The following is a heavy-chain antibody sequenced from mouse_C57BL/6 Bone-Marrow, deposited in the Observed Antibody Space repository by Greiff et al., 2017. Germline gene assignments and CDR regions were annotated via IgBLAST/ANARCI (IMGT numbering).Heavy chain of an antibody. CDR3: TRPSITTVVATDY. Sequence: VQLQQSGTVLARPGASVKMSCKTSGYTFTSYWMHWVKQRPGQGLEWIGAIYPGNSDTSYNQKFKGKAKLTAVTSASTAYMELSSLTNEDSAVYYCTRPSITTVVATDYWGQGTTLTVSS. J-gene: IGHJ2*01. CDR2: IYPGNSDT. CDR1: GYTFTSYW. D-gene: IGHD1-1*01. V-gene: IGHV1-5*01.